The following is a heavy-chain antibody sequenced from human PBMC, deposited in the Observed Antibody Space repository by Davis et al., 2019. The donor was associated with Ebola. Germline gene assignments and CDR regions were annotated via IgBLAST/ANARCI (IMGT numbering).Heavy chain of an antibody. D-gene: IGHD1-26*01. J-gene: IGHJ4*02. CDR1: GFTFSSYA. CDR3: TYQLLPDC. CDR2: ISGSGGST. V-gene: IGHV3-23*01. Sequence: GESLKISCAASGFTFSSYAMSWVRQAPGKGLEWVSAISGSGGSTYYADSVKGRFTISRDNSKNTLFLQMNSLRAEDTAVYYCTYQLLPDCWGQGTRVTVSS.